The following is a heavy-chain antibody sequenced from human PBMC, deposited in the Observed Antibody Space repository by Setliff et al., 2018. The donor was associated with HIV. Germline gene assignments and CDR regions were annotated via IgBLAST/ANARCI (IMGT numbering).Heavy chain of an antibody. CDR3: ARVSSSYYFLGAFDS. D-gene: IGHD6-13*01. CDR1: GGSISSGSYY. V-gene: IGHV4-61*09. Sequence: SETLSLTCTVSGGSISSGSYYGSWIRQPAGKGLEWIGHIYTSGSTNYNPSLKSRVTISVDTSKNQFSLKLSSMTAADTAVYYCARVSSSYYFLGAFDSWGQGTLVTVSS. J-gene: IGHJ4*02. CDR2: IYTSGST.